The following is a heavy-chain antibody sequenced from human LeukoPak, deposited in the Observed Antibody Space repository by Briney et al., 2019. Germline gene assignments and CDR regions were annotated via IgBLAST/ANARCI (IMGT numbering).Heavy chain of an antibody. Sequence: GGALRLSCAASGFTFSDYDMHWVRQATGKGLEWVSAIGTAGDTYYTGSVKGRFTISRENAKNSLYLQMNSLRAGDTAVYYCVRVAKERVGGVYYFDYWGQGTPVTVSS. CDR2: IGTAGDT. CDR3: VRVAKERVGGVYYFDY. J-gene: IGHJ4*02. CDR1: GFTFSDYD. D-gene: IGHD1-1*01. V-gene: IGHV3-13*01.